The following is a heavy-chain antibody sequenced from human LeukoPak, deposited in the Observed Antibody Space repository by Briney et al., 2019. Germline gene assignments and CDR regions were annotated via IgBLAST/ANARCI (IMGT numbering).Heavy chain of an antibody. V-gene: IGHV4-59*12. CDR1: GGSINSYY. CDR2: IYYSGST. CDR3: ARDRWRHYSGSYMEHPDYYYGMDV. J-gene: IGHJ6*02. Sequence: PSETLSLTCTVSGGSINSYYWSWIRQPPGKGLEWIGYIYYSGSTNYNPSLKSRVTISVDTSKNQFSLQLNSVTPEDTAVYYCARDRWRHYSGSYMEHPDYYYGMDVWGQGTTVTVSS. D-gene: IGHD1-26*01.